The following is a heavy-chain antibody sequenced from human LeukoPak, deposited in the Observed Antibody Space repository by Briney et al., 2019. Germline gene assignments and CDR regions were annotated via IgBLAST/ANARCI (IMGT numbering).Heavy chain of an antibody. D-gene: IGHD1-1*01. CDR3: ARAHRQQGTGAFDI. V-gene: IGHV1-69*05. CDR1: GGTFSSYA. Sequence: ASVKVSCTASGGTFSSYAISWVRQAPGQGLEWMGGIIPIFGTANYAQKFQGRVTITTDETTSTAYMELSSLRSEDTAVYYCARAHRQQGTGAFDIWGQGTMVTVSS. CDR2: IIPIFGTA. J-gene: IGHJ3*02.